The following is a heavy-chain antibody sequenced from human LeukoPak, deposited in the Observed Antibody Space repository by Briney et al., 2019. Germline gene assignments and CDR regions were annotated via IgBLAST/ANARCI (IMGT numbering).Heavy chain of an antibody. CDR3: ARERSSGWYGYYYYGMDV. D-gene: IGHD6-19*01. V-gene: IGHV1-2*04. CDR1: GYTFTGYY. J-gene: IGHJ6*02. CDR2: INPNSGGT. Sequence: GASVKVSCKASGYTFTGYYMHWVRQAPGQGLEWMGWINPNSGGTNYAQKFQGWVTMTRDTSISTAYMELSRLRSDDTAVYYCARERSSGWYGYYYYGMDVWGQGTTVTVSS.